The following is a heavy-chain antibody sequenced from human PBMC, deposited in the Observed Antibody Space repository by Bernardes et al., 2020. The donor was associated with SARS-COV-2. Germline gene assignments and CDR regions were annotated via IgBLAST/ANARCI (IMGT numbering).Heavy chain of an antibody. D-gene: IGHD6-19*01. CDR2: IYGGNGNT. V-gene: IGHV1-3*01. CDR1: GYMFSNYN. Sequence: AWVKVSCKASGYMFSNYNMHWVRQAPGQRLEWMGWIYGGNGNTKYSENFQDRVTITRDTSASTAYMELSSLRFEDTAVYYCARIDEVTGRDYWGQGTLVTVSS. CDR3: ARIDEVTGRDY. J-gene: IGHJ4*02.